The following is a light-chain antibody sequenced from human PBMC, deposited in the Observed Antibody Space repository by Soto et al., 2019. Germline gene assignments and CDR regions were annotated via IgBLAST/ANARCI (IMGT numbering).Light chain of an antibody. CDR1: SSNIGSNY. CDR3: AAWDDSLSGPV. J-gene: IGLJ2*01. V-gene: IGLV1-47*01. Sequence: QAVVTQPPSASGTPGQRVTIARSGSSSNIGSNYVYWYQQLPGTAPKLLVYMNNQRPSGVPDRFSGSKSGTSASLAISGLRSEDEADYYCAAWDDSLSGPVFGGGTKLTVL. CDR2: MNN.